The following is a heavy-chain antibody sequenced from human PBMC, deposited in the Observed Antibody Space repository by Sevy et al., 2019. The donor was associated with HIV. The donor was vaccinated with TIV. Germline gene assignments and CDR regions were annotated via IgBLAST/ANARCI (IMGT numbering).Heavy chain of an antibody. CDR2: ISYDGSNK. V-gene: IGHV3-30*18. CDR3: AKDFTGFYGMDV. Sequence: GGSLRLSCAASGLTLSSCGMHWARQAPGKGLEWVAVISYDGSNKYYAESVKGRFTISRDTSKNTLYLQMNSLRAEDTVVYYCAKDFTGFYGMDVWGQGPTVTVS. CDR1: GLTLSSCG. J-gene: IGHJ6*02. D-gene: IGHD3-9*01.